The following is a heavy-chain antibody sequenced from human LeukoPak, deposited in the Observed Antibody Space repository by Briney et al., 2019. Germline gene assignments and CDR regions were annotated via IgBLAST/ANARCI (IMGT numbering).Heavy chain of an antibody. CDR3: ARSLGAGSYLDF. J-gene: IGHJ4*02. V-gene: IGHV3-64*01. CDR1: GFTFSNYA. CDR2: INGNGGST. Sequence: GGSLRLSCAASGFTFSNYAMHWVRQAPGKGLEYLSAINGNGGSTYYATSVKGKLTITRDNSKNTLYLQMDSLSAEDMAVFYCARSLGAGSYLDFWGQGTLVTVSS. D-gene: IGHD3-10*02.